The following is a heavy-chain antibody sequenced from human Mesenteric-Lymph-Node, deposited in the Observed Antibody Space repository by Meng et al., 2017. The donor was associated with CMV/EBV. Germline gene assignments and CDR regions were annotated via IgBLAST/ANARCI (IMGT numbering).Heavy chain of an antibody. Sequence: GGSLRLSCAASGFTFSSDSMNWVRQAPGKGLEWVSYISSSSSTIYYADSVKGRFTISRDNAKNSLYLQMNSLRAEDTAVYYCARDFWSSSWGTDAFDIWGQGTMVTVSS. D-gene: IGHD6-13*01. CDR3: ARDFWSSSWGTDAFDI. CDR2: ISSSSSTI. CDR1: GFTFSSDS. V-gene: IGHV3-48*04. J-gene: IGHJ3*02.